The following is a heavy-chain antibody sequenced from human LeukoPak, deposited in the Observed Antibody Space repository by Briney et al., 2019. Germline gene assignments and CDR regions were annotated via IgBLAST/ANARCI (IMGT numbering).Heavy chain of an antibody. CDR2: MYYSGSA. CDR3: ERDASGSYFHS. J-gene: IGHJ4*02. V-gene: IGHV4-61*01. CDR1: GGSVSSGSYS. D-gene: IGHD3-10*01. Sequence: SETLSLTCTVSGGSVSSGSYSWSWIRQPPGKGLEWIGCMYYSGSANYNPSLKSRVTMSVDTSTNQFSLKLTSVAAADTAVYYCERDASGSYFHSWGQGTLVTVSS.